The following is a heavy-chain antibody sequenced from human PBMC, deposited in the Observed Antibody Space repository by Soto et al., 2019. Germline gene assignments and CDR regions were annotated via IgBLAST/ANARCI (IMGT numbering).Heavy chain of an antibody. D-gene: IGHD3-9*01. Sequence: VGSLRVSCAASGFKFSSYSRNWVRQAQGKGQKWVSYISSSSSTIYSADSVKGRFTISRDNAKNSLYLQMNSLRAEDTAVYYCARAPLHRLRYFGWPTYGMDVWRQGTTVTVS. CDR1: GFKFSSYS. CDR2: ISSSSSTI. V-gene: IGHV3-48*01. J-gene: IGHJ6*02. CDR3: ARAPLHRLRYFGWPTYGMDV.